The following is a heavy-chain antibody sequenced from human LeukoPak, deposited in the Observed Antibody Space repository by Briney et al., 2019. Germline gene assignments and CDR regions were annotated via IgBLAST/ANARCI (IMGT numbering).Heavy chain of an antibody. CDR3: ARIYDFCSGYYTGPFDY. J-gene: IGHJ4*02. D-gene: IGHD3-3*01. V-gene: IGHV5-51*01. Sequence: GESLKISCKGSGYSFTSYWIGWVRQMPGKGLEWMGIIYPGDSDTRYSPSFQGQVTISADKSISTAYLQWSSLKASDTAMYYCARIYDFCSGYYTGPFDYWGQGTLVTVSS. CDR1: GYSFTSYW. CDR2: IYPGDSDT.